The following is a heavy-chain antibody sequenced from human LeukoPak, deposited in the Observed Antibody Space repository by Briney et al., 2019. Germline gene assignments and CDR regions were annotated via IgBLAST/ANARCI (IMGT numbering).Heavy chain of an antibody. V-gene: IGHV4-59*01. CDR1: GGSISSYY. CDR3: ARGGITGTTKHYYYYYMDV. Sequence: SETLSLTCTVSGGSISSYYWSWIRQPPGKGLEWIGYIYYSGSTNYNPSLKSRVTISVDTSKNQFSLKLSSVTAADTAVYYCARGGITGTTKHYYYYYMDVWGKGTTVTVS. J-gene: IGHJ6*03. D-gene: IGHD1-14*01. CDR2: IYYSGST.